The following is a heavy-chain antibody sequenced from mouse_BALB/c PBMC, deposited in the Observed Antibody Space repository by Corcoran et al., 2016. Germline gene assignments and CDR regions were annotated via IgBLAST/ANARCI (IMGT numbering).Heavy chain of an antibody. CDR1: GYSFTGYY. CDR3: ARESYYGSSYGYFDV. J-gene: IGHJ1*01. CDR2: INPYNGAA. D-gene: IGHD1-1*01. V-gene: IGHV1-26*01. Sequence: EVQLQQSGPELVKPGASVKISCKASGYSFTGYYIHWVKQSHVKSLEWIGRINPYNGAASYNQNFKDKASLTVDKSSSTACMELHSLTSEDSAVYFCARESYYGSSYGYFDVWSAGTTVTVSS.